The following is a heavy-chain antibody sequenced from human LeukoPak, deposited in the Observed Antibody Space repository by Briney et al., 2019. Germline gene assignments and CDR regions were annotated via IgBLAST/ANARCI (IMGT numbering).Heavy chain of an antibody. CDR1: GFTFSSYS. J-gene: IGHJ4*02. Sequence: NPGGSLRLSCAASGFTFSSYSMNWVRQAPGKGLEWVSSISTSSIYIYYADSVKGRFTISRDNAKNSLYLQMNSLRAEDTAVYYCASIRMGAAAGYDPYYFDYWGQGTLVTVSS. CDR3: ASIRMGAAAGYDPYYFDY. D-gene: IGHD6-13*01. CDR2: ISTSSIYI. V-gene: IGHV3-21*01.